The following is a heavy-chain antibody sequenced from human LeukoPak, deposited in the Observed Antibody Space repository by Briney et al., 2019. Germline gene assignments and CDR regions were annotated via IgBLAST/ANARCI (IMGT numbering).Heavy chain of an antibody. Sequence: GGSLRLSCAASGFTFSSYPMTWVRQAPGKGLEWVSSISRTSSYIYYADSVKGRFTISRDNAKNSLYLQMNSLRAEDTAVYYCARVVGGQYGSGIDFWGQGTLVTVSS. D-gene: IGHD3-10*01. CDR2: ISRTSSYI. V-gene: IGHV3-21*01. CDR3: ARVVGGQYGSGIDF. CDR1: GFTFSSYP. J-gene: IGHJ4*02.